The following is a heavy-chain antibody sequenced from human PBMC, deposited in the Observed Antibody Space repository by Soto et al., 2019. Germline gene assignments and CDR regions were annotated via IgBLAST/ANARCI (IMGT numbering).Heavy chain of an antibody. CDR1: GGSIGGVGYA. Sequence: PSETLSLTCAVSGGSIGGVGYAWSWNRQPPGGGLEWFGYIYHSGTFLKSPSLKTRLTMSLDMSNNQFSLTLNSMTAADTAVYYCARGQFYSGSGNFNNLMFDAWGQGIQVTVSS. D-gene: IGHD3-10*01. CDR3: ARGQFYSGSGNFNNLMFDA. V-gene: IGHV4-30-2*01. CDR2: IYHSGTF. J-gene: IGHJ5*02.